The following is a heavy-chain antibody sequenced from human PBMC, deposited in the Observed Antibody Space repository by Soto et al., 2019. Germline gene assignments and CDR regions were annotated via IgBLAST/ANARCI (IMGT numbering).Heavy chain of an antibody. CDR1: GGTFSSYA. CDR2: IIPIFGTA. V-gene: IGHV1-69*13. D-gene: IGHD6-13*01. J-gene: IGHJ3*02. Sequence: GASVKVSCKASGGTFSSYAISWVRQAPGQGLEWMGGIIPIFGTANYAQKFQGRVTITADESTSTAYMELSSLRSEDTAVYYCAGRGAFGAAGLEGAFDIWGQGTMVT. CDR3: AGRGAFGAAGLEGAFDI.